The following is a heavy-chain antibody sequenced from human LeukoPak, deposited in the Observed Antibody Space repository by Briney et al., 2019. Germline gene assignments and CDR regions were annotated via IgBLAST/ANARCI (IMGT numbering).Heavy chain of an antibody. V-gene: IGHV3-33*06. CDR3: AKETDCSGGSCSFYYYYYGMDV. J-gene: IGHJ6*04. Sequence: GGSLRLSCAASGFTFSSYGMHWVRQAPGKGLEWVAVIWYDGSNKYYADSVKGRFTISRDNSKNTLYLQMNSLRAEDTAVYYCAKETDCSGGSCSFYYYYYGMDVWGKGTTVTVSS. D-gene: IGHD2-15*01. CDR2: IWYDGSNK. CDR1: GFTFSSYG.